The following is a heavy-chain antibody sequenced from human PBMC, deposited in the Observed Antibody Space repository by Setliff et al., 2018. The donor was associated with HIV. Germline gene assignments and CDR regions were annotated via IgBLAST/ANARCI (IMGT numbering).Heavy chain of an antibody. CDR2: INTQTGSP. CDR1: GYTFTSFG. CDR3: ARALYGDYGGDLNWLDP. J-gene: IGHJ5*02. Sequence: ASVKVSCKPSGYTFTSFGISWVRQAPGQGLEWMGWINTQTGSPTYAQAFTGRFVFSVDTSITTAYLEISSLKAGDTAVYYCARALYGDYGGDLNWLDPWGQGTLVTVSS. V-gene: IGHV7-4-1*02. D-gene: IGHD4-17*01.